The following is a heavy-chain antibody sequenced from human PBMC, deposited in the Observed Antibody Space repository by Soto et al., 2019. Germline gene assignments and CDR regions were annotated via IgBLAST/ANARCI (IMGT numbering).Heavy chain of an antibody. V-gene: IGHV4-39*01. CDR1: GDSISRNSYY. J-gene: IGHJ5*02. CDR3: VRKSASRWFDP. CDR2: FYYTGST. Sequence: SSETLSLTCSVSGDSISRNSYYWGWIRQPPGKGLEWIGSFYYTGSTYYNPSLKSRVTISVDTSKNQFSLKLTSVTAADTAEYYCVRKSASRWFDPWGQGTLVTVSS.